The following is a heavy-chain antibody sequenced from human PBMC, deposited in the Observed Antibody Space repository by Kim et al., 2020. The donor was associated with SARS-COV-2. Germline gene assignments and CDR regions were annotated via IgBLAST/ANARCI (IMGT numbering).Heavy chain of an antibody. CDR3: ARVGSGGANYYGMDV. Sequence: SETLSLTCAVYGGSFSGYYWSWIRQPPGKGLEWIGEINHSGSTNYNPSLKSRVTISVDTSKNQFSLKLSSVTAADTAVYYCARVGSGGANYYGMDVWGQGTTVTVSS. V-gene: IGHV4-34*01. D-gene: IGHD1-26*01. CDR1: GGSFSGYY. CDR2: INHSGST. J-gene: IGHJ6*02.